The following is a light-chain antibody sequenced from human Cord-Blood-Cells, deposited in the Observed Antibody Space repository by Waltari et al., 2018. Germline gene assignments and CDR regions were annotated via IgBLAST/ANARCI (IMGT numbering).Light chain of an antibody. CDR1: NLGDKY. Sequence: SYELTQPPSVSVSPGQTASIPCSGDNLGDKYACWSQQKPGQSPVLVIYQDSKRPSGIPERFSGSNSGNTATLTISGTQAMDEADYYCQAWDSSTVVFGGGTKLTVL. CDR2: QDS. CDR3: QAWDSSTVV. V-gene: IGLV3-1*01. J-gene: IGLJ2*01.